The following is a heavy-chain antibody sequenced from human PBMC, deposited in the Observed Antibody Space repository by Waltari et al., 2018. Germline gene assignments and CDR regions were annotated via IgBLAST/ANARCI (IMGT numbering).Heavy chain of an antibody. D-gene: IGHD1-7*01. V-gene: IGHV3-74*01. CDR3: ASGNSHAFDL. CDR1: GSTFRASW. CDR2: INSDGSGT. J-gene: IGHJ3*01. Sequence: EVQLVESGGGLVQPGGSLSVPGTASGSTFRASWTHWVRQVPGKWLVWVSRINSDGSGTSYADSAKGRFTISRDNAKNTLFLQMNSLRGEDTAVYYCASGNSHAFDLWGQGTMVTVSS.